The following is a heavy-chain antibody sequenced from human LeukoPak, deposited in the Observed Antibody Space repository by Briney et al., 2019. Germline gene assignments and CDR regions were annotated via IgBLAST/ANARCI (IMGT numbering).Heavy chain of an antibody. V-gene: IGHV3-48*03. CDR1: GFTFSSYE. J-gene: IGHJ4*02. D-gene: IGHD4-17*01. CDR3: ARGIYGDYALDY. CDR2: ISSSGSTI. Sequence: GGSLRLSCAASGFTFSSYEMNWVRQAPGKGLEWVSYISSSGSTIYYADSVKGRFTISRDNAKNLLYLQMNSLRAEDTAVYYCARGIYGDYALDYWGQGTLVTVSS.